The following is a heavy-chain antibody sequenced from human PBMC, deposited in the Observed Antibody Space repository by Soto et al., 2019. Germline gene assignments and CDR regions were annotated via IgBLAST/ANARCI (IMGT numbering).Heavy chain of an antibody. Sequence: WASVKVSCKASGYTFTGYYMHWVRQAPGQGLEWMGWINPNSGGTNYAQKFQGWVTMTRDTSISTAYMELSRLRSDDTAVYYCAREISAAGTSNWFDPWGQGTLVTVSS. D-gene: IGHD6-13*01. CDR3: AREISAAGTSNWFDP. CDR1: GYTFTGYY. V-gene: IGHV1-2*04. J-gene: IGHJ5*02. CDR2: INPNSGGT.